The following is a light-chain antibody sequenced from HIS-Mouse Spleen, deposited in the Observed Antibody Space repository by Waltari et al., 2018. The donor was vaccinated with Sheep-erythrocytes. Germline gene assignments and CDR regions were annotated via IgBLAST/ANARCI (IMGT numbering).Light chain of an antibody. V-gene: IGLV1-40*01. Sequence: QSVLTQPPSVSGAPGQTRTSPCTGTTSNSWSGYDVPWYPQLPGTAPKLLIYGNSNRPSGVPDRFSGSKSGTSASLAITGLQAEDEADYYCQSYDSSLSAVVFGGGTKLTVL. CDR1: TSNSWSGYD. CDR3: QSYDSSLSAVV. CDR2: GNS. J-gene: IGLJ2*01.